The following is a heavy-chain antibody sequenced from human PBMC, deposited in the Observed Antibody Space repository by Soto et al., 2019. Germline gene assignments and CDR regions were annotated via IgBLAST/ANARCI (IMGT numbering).Heavy chain of an antibody. CDR3: ARALYYDSSGYYFRRVAFDI. J-gene: IGHJ3*02. CDR2: IIPIFGTA. V-gene: IGHV1-69*13. Sequence: SVKVSCKASGYTFTSYAISWVRQAPGQGLEWMGGIIPIFGTANYAQKFQGRVTITADESTSTAYMELSSLRSEDTAVYYCARALYYDSSGYYFRRVAFDIWGQGTMVTVSS. CDR1: GYTFTSYA. D-gene: IGHD3-22*01.